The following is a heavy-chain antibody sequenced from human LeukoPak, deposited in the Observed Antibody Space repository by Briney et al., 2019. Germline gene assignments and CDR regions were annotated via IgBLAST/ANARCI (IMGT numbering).Heavy chain of an antibody. Sequence: GSLRLSCVGSGFTFSSYSMNWVRQAPGKGLEWVSGIIGGGGSTYYADSVKGRFTISGDNSRNTLFLQMNSLRAEDTAVYYCAHGAMYQLDYWGQGTLVTVSS. D-gene: IGHD2-2*01. CDR3: AHGAMYQLDY. CDR2: IIGGGGST. J-gene: IGHJ4*02. V-gene: IGHV3-23*01. CDR1: GFTFSSYS.